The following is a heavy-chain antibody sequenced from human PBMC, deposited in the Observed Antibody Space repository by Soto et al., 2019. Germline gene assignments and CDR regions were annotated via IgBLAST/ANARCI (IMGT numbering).Heavy chain of an antibody. CDR3: ARRLVPADYYYGMDV. CDR1: GGSISSSSYY. J-gene: IGHJ6*02. Sequence: SETLSLTCTVSGGSISSSSYYWGWIRQPPGKGLEWIGSIYYSGSTYYNPSLKSRVTISVDTSKNQFSLKLSSVTAAGTAVYYCARRLVPADYYYGMDVWGQGTTVTVSS. V-gene: IGHV4-39*01. D-gene: IGHD2-21*02. CDR2: IYYSGST.